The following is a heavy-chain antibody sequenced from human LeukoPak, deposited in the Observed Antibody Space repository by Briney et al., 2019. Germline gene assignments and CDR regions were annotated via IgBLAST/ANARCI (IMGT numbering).Heavy chain of an antibody. V-gene: IGHV4-61*01. J-gene: IGHJ5*02. D-gene: IGHD6-19*01. CDR1: GGSISSSSYY. Sequence: SETLSLTCTGSGGSISSSSYYWSWIRQSPGKGLEWIGRIYTSGSTNYNPSLKSRVTISVDTSKNQFSLKLSSVTAADTAVYYCARSSSSGWGFRFDPWGQGTLVTVSS. CDR2: IYTSGST. CDR3: ARSSSSGWGFRFDP.